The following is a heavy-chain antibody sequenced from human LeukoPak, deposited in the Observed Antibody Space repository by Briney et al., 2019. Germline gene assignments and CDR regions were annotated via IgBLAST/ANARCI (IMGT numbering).Heavy chain of an antibody. Sequence: GYVYYSGSTNYNPSLKSRVTISVDTSKNQFSLKLTSVTAADTAVYYCARGDSGSFSQFDCWGQGTLVTVSS. V-gene: IGHV4-59*09. CDR2: VYYSGST. CDR3: ARGDSGSFSQFDC. D-gene: IGHD1-26*01. J-gene: IGHJ4*02.